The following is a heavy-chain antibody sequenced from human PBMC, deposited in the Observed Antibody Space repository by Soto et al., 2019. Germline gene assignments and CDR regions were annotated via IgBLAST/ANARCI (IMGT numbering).Heavy chain of an antibody. V-gene: IGHV4-39*01. CDR3: GKVLVGATGHTDSDS. Sequence: AETLSLPCTVSGGSIYRSGYYWGWIRQPPGRGLEWIGNIDYNGVTYSNPSLKSRVTISRDTSKNQFSLKLTSVTAADTALYYCGKVLVGATGHTDSDSWGPGTLVTVSS. J-gene: IGHJ4*02. CDR1: GGSIYRSGYY. CDR2: IDYNGVT. D-gene: IGHD2-15*01.